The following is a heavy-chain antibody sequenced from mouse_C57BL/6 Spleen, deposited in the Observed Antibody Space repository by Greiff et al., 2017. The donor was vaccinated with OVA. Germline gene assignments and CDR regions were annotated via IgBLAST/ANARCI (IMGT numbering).Heavy chain of an antibody. D-gene: IGHD1-1*01. CDR1: GYSITSGYY. CDR3: ASPDYYGSRTGYFDV. J-gene: IGHJ1*03. V-gene: IGHV3-6*01. Sequence: DVQLQESGPGLVKPSQSLSLTCSVTGYSITSGYYWNWIRQFPGNKLEWMGYISYDGSNNYNPSLKNRISITRDTSKNQFFLKLNSVTTEDTATYYCASPDYYGSRTGYFDVWGTGTTVTVSS. CDR2: ISYDGSN.